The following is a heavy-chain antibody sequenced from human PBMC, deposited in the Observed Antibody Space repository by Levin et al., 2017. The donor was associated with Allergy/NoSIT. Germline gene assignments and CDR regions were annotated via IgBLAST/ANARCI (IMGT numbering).Heavy chain of an antibody. CDR2: ISYSGST. CDR3: AREEGGYGGNTFDY. J-gene: IGHJ4*02. D-gene: IGHD4-23*01. Sequence: MSSETLSLTCTVSSGSISTYYWTWIRQPPGKGLEWIGYISYSGSTSYNPSLKSRVTISIDTSKNQFSLRLNSVTAADTAVYYCAREEGGYGGNTFDYWGQGTLVTVSS. V-gene: IGHV4-59*01. CDR1: SGSISTYY.